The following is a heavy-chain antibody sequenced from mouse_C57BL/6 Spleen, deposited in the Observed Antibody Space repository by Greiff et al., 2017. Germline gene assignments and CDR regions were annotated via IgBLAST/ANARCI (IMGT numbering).Heavy chain of an antibody. J-gene: IGHJ4*01. CDR1: GFTFSDYY. V-gene: IGHV5-12*01. CDR2: ISNGGGST. Sequence: DVMLVESGGGLVQPGGSLKLSCAASGFTFSDYYMYWVRQTPEKRLEWVAYISNGGGSTYYPDTVKGRFTISRDNAKNTLYLQMSRLKSEDTAMYYCARLLYDYDHAMDYWGQGTSVTVSS. D-gene: IGHD2-4*01. CDR3: ARLLYDYDHAMDY.